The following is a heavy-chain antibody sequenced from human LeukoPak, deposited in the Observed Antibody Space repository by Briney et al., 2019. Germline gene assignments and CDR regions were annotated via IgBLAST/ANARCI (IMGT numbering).Heavy chain of an antibody. CDR2: INHSGST. CDR3: ARSGGSGSYVSDY. D-gene: IGHD3-10*01. CDR1: GGSFSGYY. J-gene: IGHJ4*02. Sequence: SETLSLTCAVYGGSFSGYYWSWIRQPPGKGLEWIGEINHSGSTNYNPSLKSRATISVDTSKNQFSLKLSSVTAADTAVYYCARSGGSGSYVSDYWGQGTLVTVSS. V-gene: IGHV4-34*01.